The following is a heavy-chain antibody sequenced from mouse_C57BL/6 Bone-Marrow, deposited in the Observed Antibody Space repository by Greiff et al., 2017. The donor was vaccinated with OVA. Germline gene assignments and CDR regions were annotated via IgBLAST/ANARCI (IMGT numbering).Heavy chain of an antibody. CDR3: ARHPFAY. Sequence: EVQVVESGGDLVKPGGSLKLSCAASGFTFSSYGMSWVRQTPDKRLEWVATISSGGSYTYYPDSVKGRFTISRDNAKNTLYLQMSSLKSEDPAMYYCARHPFAYWGQGTLVTVSA. V-gene: IGHV5-6*01. CDR1: GFTFSSYG. J-gene: IGHJ3*01. CDR2: ISSGGSYT.